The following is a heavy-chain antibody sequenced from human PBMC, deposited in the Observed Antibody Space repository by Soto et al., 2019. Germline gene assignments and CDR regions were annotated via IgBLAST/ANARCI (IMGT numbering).Heavy chain of an antibody. Sequence: ASVKVSCKASGYTFTGYYMHWVRQAPGQGLEWMGWINPNSGGTNYAQKFQGWVTMTRDTSISTAYMELSRLRSDDTAVYYCAREAIPHYSSSSDYYYYYMDVWGKGTTVTVSS. CDR2: INPNSGGT. CDR3: AREAIPHYSSSSDYYYYYMDV. J-gene: IGHJ6*03. D-gene: IGHD6-6*01. CDR1: GYTFTGYY. V-gene: IGHV1-2*04.